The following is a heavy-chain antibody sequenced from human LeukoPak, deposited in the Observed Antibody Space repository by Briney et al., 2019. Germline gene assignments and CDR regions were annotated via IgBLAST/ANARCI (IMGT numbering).Heavy chain of an antibody. CDR3: ARGVVPAASTNCFDP. V-gene: IGHV3-23*01. CDR1: GFTFSSYA. D-gene: IGHD2-2*01. Sequence: PGGSLRLSCAASGFTFSSYAMSWVRQAPGKGLEWVSAISGSGGSTYYADSVKGRFTISRDNAKNSLFLQMNSLRAEDTAVYYCARGVVPAASTNCFDPWGQGTLVTVSS. CDR2: ISGSGGST. J-gene: IGHJ5*02.